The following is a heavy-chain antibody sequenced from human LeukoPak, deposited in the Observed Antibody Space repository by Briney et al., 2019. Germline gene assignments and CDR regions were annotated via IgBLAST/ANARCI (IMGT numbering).Heavy chain of an antibody. D-gene: IGHD2-21*02. CDR2: INPSGGST. CDR3: AREDEAYCGGDCSPSY. V-gene: IGHV1-46*01. CDR1: GYTFTIYY. J-gene: IGHJ4*02. Sequence: VASVKVSCKASGYTFTIYYMHWVRQAPGQGLEWMGIINPSGGSTSYAQKFQGRVTMTRDTSTSTVYMELSRMRSEDTDVYYCAREDEAYCGGDCSPSYWGQGTLVTVSS.